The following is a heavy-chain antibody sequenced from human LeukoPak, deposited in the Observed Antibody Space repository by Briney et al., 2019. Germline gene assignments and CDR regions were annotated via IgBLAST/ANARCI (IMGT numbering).Heavy chain of an antibody. CDR3: ARGPLAVSSWSRTYLIVVVTDGVWSRQGWFDP. V-gene: IGHV1-2*02. D-gene: IGHD2-21*02. CDR2: INPNSGGT. Sequence: GASVKVSCKASGYTFTGYYMHWVRQAPGQGLEWMGWINPNSGGTNYAQKFQGRVTMTRDTSISTAYMELSRLRSDDTAVYYCARGPLAVSSWSRTYLIVVVTDGVWSRQGWFDPWGQGTLVTVSS. CDR1: GYTFTGYY. J-gene: IGHJ5*02.